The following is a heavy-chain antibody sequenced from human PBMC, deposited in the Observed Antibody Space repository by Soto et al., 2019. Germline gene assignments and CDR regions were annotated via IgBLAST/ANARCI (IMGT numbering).Heavy chain of an antibody. CDR3: ARDSPAPRE. Sequence: QVQLVQSGAEVKKPGASVKVSCKASGYTFTSYGISWVRQAPGQGLEWMGWIRAYNGNTNYAQKLQSRVTMTAHTAPSTAYLEPRSLRSDVTAVYYCARDSPAPREWGQGTLVTVSS. CDR1: GYTFTSYG. CDR2: IRAYNGNT. V-gene: IGHV1-18*01. J-gene: IGHJ4*02.